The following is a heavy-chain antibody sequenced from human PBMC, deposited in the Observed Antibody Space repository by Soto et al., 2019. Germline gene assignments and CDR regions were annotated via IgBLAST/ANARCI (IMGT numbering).Heavy chain of an antibody. V-gene: IGHV3-30*15. CDR3: ARDVGTQLDFWSTSGMDV. CDR1: GSTFIDDA. Sequence: TWGSLRLSCAASGSTFIDDAIRFVRHSPFKWREWVAVITYDGSTQHYADSVRGRFTISRDNSKNMLFLQMSSLRGDDTAVYYCARDVGTQLDFWSTSGMDVWGQGTTVTVSS. J-gene: IGHJ6*02. CDR2: ITYDGSTQ. D-gene: IGHD3-3*01.